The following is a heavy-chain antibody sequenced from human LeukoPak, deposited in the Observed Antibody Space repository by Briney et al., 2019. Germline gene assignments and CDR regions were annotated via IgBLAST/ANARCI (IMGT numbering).Heavy chain of an antibody. J-gene: IGHJ3*02. CDR1: GGSISSYY. CDR2: ISYTGST. CDR3: AREIGPNDAFDM. Sequence: SETLSLTCTVSGGSISSYYWSWIRQPPGKGLEWIGYISYTGSTIYNPSLKSRVAITVDTSKNQFSLKLSSVTAADTALYYCAREIGPNDAFDMWGQGTMVTVSS. D-gene: IGHD2-21*01. V-gene: IGHV4-59*01.